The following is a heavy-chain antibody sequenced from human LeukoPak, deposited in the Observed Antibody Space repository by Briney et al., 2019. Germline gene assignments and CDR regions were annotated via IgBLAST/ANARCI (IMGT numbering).Heavy chain of an antibody. Sequence: ASVKVSCKASGYTFTSYGITWVRQAPGQGLEWMGWISAYNGNTNYAQKLQGRVTMTTDTSTSTVYMELRSLRSDDTAVYYCARDGVSVYTAMDPAFVYWGQGTLVTVSS. J-gene: IGHJ4*02. V-gene: IGHV1-18*01. CDR1: GYTFTSYG. D-gene: IGHD5-18*01. CDR3: ARDGVSVYTAMDPAFVY. CDR2: ISAYNGNT.